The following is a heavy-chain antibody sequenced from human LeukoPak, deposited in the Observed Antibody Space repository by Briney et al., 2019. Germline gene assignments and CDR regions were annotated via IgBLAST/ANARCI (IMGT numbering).Heavy chain of an antibody. CDR2: IYYSGST. D-gene: IGHD3-10*01. Sequence: PSETLSLTCAVYGGSFSGYYWSWIRQPPGKGLEWIGYIYYSGSTYHNPSLKSRVTISVDTSKNQFSLKLSSVTAADTAVYYCARGPYGSGSPLRAFDIWGQGTMVTVSS. V-gene: IGHV4-30-4*01. J-gene: IGHJ3*02. CDR1: GGSFSGYY. CDR3: ARGPYGSGSPLRAFDI.